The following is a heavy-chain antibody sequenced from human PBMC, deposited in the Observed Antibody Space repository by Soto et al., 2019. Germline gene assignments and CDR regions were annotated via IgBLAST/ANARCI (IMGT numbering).Heavy chain of an antibody. CDR1: GITFNRSA. Sequence: GASVKVSCKASGITFNRSAIQWVRQARGQRLEWVGWIVVGSNNRDYAQKFQERVTITSDMSTSTVYMELSSLSSEDTAVYYCAAVQESPYSMGIWGQGTRVTVS. J-gene: IGHJ6*02. CDR3: AAVQESPYSMGI. CDR2: IVVGSNNR. D-gene: IGHD2-15*01. V-gene: IGHV1-58*02.